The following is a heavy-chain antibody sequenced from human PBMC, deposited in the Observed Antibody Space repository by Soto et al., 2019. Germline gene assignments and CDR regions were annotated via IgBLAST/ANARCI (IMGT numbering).Heavy chain of an antibody. Sequence: SETLSLTCTVSGSSIRSGGYYWSWIRQHPGKGLEWIGYIYYSGSTYYNPSLKSRVTISVDTSKNQFSLKLSSVTAADTAVYYCARDGIKDGMDVWGQGTTVT. CDR3: ARDGIKDGMDV. J-gene: IGHJ6*02. V-gene: IGHV4-31*03. CDR2: IYYSGST. D-gene: IGHD1-1*01. CDR1: GSSIRSGGYY.